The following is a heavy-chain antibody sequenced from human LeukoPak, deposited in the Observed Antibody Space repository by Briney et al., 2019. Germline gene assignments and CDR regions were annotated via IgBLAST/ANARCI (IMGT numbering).Heavy chain of an antibody. CDR3: ARGRGIAADLWDNWFDP. V-gene: IGHV1-2*04. J-gene: IGHJ5*02. CDR2: INPNSGGT. Sequence: GASVKVSCKASGYTFTGYYMHWVRQAPGQGLEWMGWINPNSGGTNYAQKFQGWVTMTRDTSISTAYMELSRLRSDDTAVYYCARGRGIAADLWDNWFDPWGQGTLVTVSS. D-gene: IGHD6-13*01. CDR1: GYTFTGYY.